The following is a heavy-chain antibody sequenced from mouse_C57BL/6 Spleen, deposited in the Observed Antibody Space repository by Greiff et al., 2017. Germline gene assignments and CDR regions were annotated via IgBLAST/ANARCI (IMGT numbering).Heavy chain of an antibody. CDR3: TVLTGHFDY. V-gene: IGHV6-3*01. CDR2: IRLKSDNYAT. Sequence: EVKVVESGGGLVQPGGSMKLSCVASGFTFSNYWMNWVRQSPEKGLEWVAQIRLKSDNYATHYAESVKGRFTISRDDSKSSVYLQMNNLRAEDTGIYYCTVLTGHFDYWGQGTTLTVSS. CDR1: GFTFSNYW. J-gene: IGHJ2*01. D-gene: IGHD4-1*01.